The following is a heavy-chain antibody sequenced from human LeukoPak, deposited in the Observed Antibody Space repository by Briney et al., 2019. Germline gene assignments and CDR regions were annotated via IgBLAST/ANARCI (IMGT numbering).Heavy chain of an antibody. V-gene: IGHV4-39*07. CDR1: GGSISSSSYY. Sequence: KPSETLSLTCTVSGGSISSSSYYWGWIRQPPGKGLEWIGSIYYSGSTYYNPSLKSRVTISVDTSKNQFSLKLSSVTAADTAVYYCARVGSRYFHAFDIWGQGTMVTVSS. D-gene: IGHD3-10*01. CDR3: ARVGSRYFHAFDI. CDR2: IYYSGST. J-gene: IGHJ3*02.